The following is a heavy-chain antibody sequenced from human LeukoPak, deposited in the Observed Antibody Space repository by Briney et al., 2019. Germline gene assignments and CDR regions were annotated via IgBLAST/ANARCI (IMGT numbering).Heavy chain of an antibody. CDR2: MNPNSGNT. CDR3: ARGPPCSGGSCYSGWWFDP. D-gene: IGHD2-15*01. J-gene: IGHJ5*02. CDR1: GYTFTSYD. Sequence: GASVKVSCKASGYTFTSYDINWVRQATGQGLEWMGWMNPNSGNTGYAQKFQGRVTMTRNTSISTAYMELSSLRSEDTAVYYCARGPPCSGGSCYSGWWFDPWGQGTLVTVSS. V-gene: IGHV1-8*01.